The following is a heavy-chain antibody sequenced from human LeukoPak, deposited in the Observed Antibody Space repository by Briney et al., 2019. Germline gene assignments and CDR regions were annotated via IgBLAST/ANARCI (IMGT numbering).Heavy chain of an antibody. D-gene: IGHD3-22*01. CDR3: AKYADYYGSSGESNFDY. J-gene: IGHJ4*02. Sequence: GGSLLLSCAASGFTFSSYGMHWVRQAPGKGLEWVAFIRYDGSNKYHADSVKGRFTISRDNSKSTLYLQMNSLRAEDTAVYYCAKYADYYGSSGESNFDYWGQGTLVTVSS. CDR2: IRYDGSNK. V-gene: IGHV3-30*02. CDR1: GFTFSSYG.